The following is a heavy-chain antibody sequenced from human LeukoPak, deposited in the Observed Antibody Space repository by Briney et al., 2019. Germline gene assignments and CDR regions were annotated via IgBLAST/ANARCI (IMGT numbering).Heavy chain of an antibody. V-gene: IGHV4-34*01. Sequence: SETLSLTCTVSGGSISSYYWSWLRQPPGKGLEWIGEINHSGSTNYNPSLKSRVTISVDTSKNQFSLKLSSVTAADTAVYYCTRDRELGYWGQGTLVIVSS. CDR3: TRDRELGY. CDR2: INHSGST. J-gene: IGHJ4*02. CDR1: GGSISSYY. D-gene: IGHD1-26*01.